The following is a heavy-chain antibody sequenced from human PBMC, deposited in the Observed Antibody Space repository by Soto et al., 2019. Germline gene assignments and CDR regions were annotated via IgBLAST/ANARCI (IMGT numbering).Heavy chain of an antibody. V-gene: IGHV3-23*01. CDR1: GFTFSSYA. D-gene: IGHD5-12*01. Sequence: HPGGSLRLSCAASGFTFSSYAMSWVRQAPGKGLEWVSAISGSGGSTYYADSVKGRFTISRDNSKNTLYLQMNSLRAEDTAVYYCAACGYSGYGRTGDSYYYGMDVWGQGTTVTVSS. CDR3: AACGYSGYGRTGDSYYYGMDV. CDR2: ISGSGGST. J-gene: IGHJ6*02.